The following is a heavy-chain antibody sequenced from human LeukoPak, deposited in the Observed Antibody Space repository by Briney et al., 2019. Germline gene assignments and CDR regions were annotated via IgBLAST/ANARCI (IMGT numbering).Heavy chain of an antibody. V-gene: IGHV3-30*02. CDR3: AKDYGGNYTPRFDY. CDR2: IRYVGSNK. J-gene: IGHJ4*02. CDR1: GFTFSSYG. Sequence: PVGSLRLSCAASGFTFSSYGMHWVRQAPGKGLEWVAFIRYVGSNKYYADSVKGRFTISRDNSKNTLYLQMNSLRAEDTAVYYCAKDYGGNYTPRFDYWGQGTLVTVSS. D-gene: IGHD4-23*01.